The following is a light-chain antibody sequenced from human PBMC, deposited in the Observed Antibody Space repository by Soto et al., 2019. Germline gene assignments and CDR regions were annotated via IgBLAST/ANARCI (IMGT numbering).Light chain of an antibody. Sequence: DIPLTQSPSSLAASVVDRLTLTCRASRNVSIYLNWYQHKPGKGPTLLIHATSNLQIGVPSRFSGSGSGTEFTLTISSLEPEDFGTYYCQQSYKMPSFGQGTRLEIK. CDR2: ATS. CDR3: QQSYKMPS. CDR1: RNVSIY. V-gene: IGKV1-39*01. J-gene: IGKJ5*01.